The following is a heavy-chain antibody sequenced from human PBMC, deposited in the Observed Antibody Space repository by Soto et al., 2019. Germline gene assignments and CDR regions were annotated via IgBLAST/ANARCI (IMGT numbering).Heavy chain of an antibody. CDR1: GFNVMSYW. D-gene: IGHD3-16*01. Sequence: PGGSLRLSCAVSGFNVMSYWTSWVRQAPGKGLERVASVKEDGSELYYLHSVRGRFSISRDSAGNALHLTMNYLSAEDTGVYFCARDIGFDYVNWGQGIPVTVSS. V-gene: IGHV3-7*01. CDR3: ARDIGFDYVN. CDR2: VKEDGSEL. J-gene: IGHJ4*02.